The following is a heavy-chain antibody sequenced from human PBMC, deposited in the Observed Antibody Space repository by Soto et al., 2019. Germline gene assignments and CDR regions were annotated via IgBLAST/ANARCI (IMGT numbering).Heavy chain of an antibody. Sequence: QVQLVQSGAEVKKPGASVKVSCKASGYTFTSYGISWVRQAPGQGLEWMGWISAYNGNTNYAQKLQGRVTMTTDTSTSTAYMELRSLRSDDTAVYYCARVADVLLWVGEKGWFDPWGQGTLVTVSS. J-gene: IGHJ5*02. V-gene: IGHV1-18*01. D-gene: IGHD3-10*01. CDR3: ARVADVLLWVGEKGWFDP. CDR1: GYTFTSYG. CDR2: ISAYNGNT.